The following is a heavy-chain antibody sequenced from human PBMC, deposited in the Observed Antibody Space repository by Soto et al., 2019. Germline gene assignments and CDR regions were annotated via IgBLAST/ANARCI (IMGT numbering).Heavy chain of an antibody. CDR3: ARTQSYYYYYMGV. CDR2: ITQDGSEK. J-gene: IGHJ6*03. Sequence: GGSLRLSCAASGFSFGSYWMSWVRQAPGKGLEWVANITQDGSEKSFVDSVKGRFTISRDNAKNSLFLEMNSLRAEDTAVYYCARTQSYYYYYMGVWGKGTTVTVSS. CDR1: GFSFGSYW. V-gene: IGHV3-7*01.